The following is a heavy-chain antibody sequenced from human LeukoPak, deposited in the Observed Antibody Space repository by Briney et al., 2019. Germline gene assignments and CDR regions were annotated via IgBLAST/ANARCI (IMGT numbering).Heavy chain of an antibody. J-gene: IGHJ6*02. CDR3: AKAQRHSIRWLRRYYYGMDV. CDR2: ISGSGGST. V-gene: IGHV3-23*01. D-gene: IGHD6-13*01. Sequence: GGSLRLSCAASGFTFSSYAMSWVRQAPGKGLEWVSAISGSGGSTYYADSVKGRFTISRDNSKNTLYLQMNSLRAEDTAVYYCAKAQRHSIRWLRRYYYGMDVWGQGTTVTVSS. CDR1: GFTFSSYA.